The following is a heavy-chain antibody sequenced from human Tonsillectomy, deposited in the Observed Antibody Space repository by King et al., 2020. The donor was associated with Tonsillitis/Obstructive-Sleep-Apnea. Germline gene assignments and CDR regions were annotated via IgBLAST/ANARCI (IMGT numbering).Heavy chain of an antibody. J-gene: IGHJ4*02. CDR3: ARFNLFSTDPFYY. Sequence: VQLVESGGGVVQPGRSLRLSCAVSGFTFSNFAMHWVRQAPGKGLEWMAVISADESNKYYADSVKGRFTISRDNSKNTLYLQMNSLRPEDTAVYYCARFNLFSTDPFYYWGQGTLVTISS. CDR1: GFTFSNFA. CDR2: ISADESNK. D-gene: IGHD3/OR15-3a*01. V-gene: IGHV3-30*04.